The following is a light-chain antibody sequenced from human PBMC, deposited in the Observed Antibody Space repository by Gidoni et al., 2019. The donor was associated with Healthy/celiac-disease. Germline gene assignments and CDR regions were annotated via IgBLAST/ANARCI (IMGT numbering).Light chain of an antibody. V-gene: IGKV1-39*01. J-gene: IGKJ3*01. CDR2: AAS. CDR3: QQSYSTPT. CDR1: QSISSY. Sequence: DIHMTQSPSSLSASVGDRVTITCRASQSISSYLNWYQQKPGKAPKLLSYAASSLQSGVPSRFSGSGSGTDFTLTISRLQPEDFATYYCQQSYSTPTIGPGTKVEIK.